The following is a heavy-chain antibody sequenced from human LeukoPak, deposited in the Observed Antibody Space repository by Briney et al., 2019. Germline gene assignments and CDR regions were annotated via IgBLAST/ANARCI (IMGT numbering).Heavy chain of an antibody. CDR3: ARVAVVITMTRFDY. V-gene: IGHV4-38-2*02. CDR2: IYHRGSS. J-gene: IGHJ4*02. CDR1: GYSISSGYY. D-gene: IGHD3-22*01. Sequence: PSETLSLTCTVSGYSISSGYYWGWIRQPPGKGLEWIGSIYHRGSSYYNPSLKSRVTISVDTSKNHFSLKLSSVTAADTAVYYCARVAVVITMTRFDYWGQGTLVTVSS.